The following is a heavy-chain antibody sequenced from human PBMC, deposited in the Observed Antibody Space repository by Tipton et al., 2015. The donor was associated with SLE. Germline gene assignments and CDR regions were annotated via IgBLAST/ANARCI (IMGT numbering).Heavy chain of an antibody. V-gene: IGHV3-49*03. CDR2: IRSKVYGGTI. CDR1: GFTFGDYA. CDR3: TRVPWSYDSSGDFYAFDV. J-gene: IGHJ3*01. D-gene: IGHD3-22*01. Sequence: SLRLSCTASGFTFGDYAMSWFRQAPGKGLEWVGFIRSKVYGGTIEYAASVKGRFTISRDDSNNIAYLQMNSLKTEDTAVYYCTRVPWSYDSSGDFYAFDVWGQGPTVTVSS.